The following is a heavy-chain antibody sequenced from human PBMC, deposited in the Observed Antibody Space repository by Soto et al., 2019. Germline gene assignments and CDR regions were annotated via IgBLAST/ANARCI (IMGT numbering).Heavy chain of an antibody. CDR2: MNPNSGNT. CDR3: ASGSGWYDGNWFDP. V-gene: IGHV1-8*01. CDR1: GYTFTSYD. J-gene: IGHJ5*02. Sequence: QVQLVQSGAEVKKPGASVKVSCKASGYTFTSYDINWGRQATGQGLEWMGWMNPNSGNTGYAQKFQGRVTMTRNTSISTAYIELSSLSSEDTAVYYCASGSGWYDGNWFDPWGQGTLVTVSS. D-gene: IGHD6-19*01.